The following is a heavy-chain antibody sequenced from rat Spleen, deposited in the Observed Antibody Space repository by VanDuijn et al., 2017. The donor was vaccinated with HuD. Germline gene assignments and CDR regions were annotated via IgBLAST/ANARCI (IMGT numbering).Heavy chain of an antibody. Sequence: EVQLVESGGGLVMPGRSLKLPCVAPGFTFTKSWKALIRQAPGKGLEWIASITNSGDSYYPDSVKGRFTVSRDNTNSTLYLQMDSLRSEDTATYYSTRENYYNGEYWGQGGMVTVSS. CDR3: TRENYYNGEY. D-gene: IGHD1-1*01. CDR2: ITNSGDS. V-gene: IGHV5-31*01. J-gene: IGHJ2*01. CDR1: GFTFTKSW.